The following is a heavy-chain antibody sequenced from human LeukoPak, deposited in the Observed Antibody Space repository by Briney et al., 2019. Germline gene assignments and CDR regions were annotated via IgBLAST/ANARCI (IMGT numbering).Heavy chain of an antibody. Sequence: GGSLRLSCAASGFTVSSNYMSWVRQAPGKGLEWVSIIYSGGSTFYADSVKGRFTISRDNSKNTLYLQMNSLRAEDTAVYYCARSGYFLKMRPGYFDSWGQGTLVTVSS. CDR3: ARSGYFLKMRPGYFDS. CDR2: IYSGGST. V-gene: IGHV3-53*01. J-gene: IGHJ4*02. D-gene: IGHD3-22*01. CDR1: GFTVSSNY.